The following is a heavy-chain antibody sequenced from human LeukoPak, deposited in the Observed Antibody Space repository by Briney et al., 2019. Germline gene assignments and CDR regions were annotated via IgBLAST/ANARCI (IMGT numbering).Heavy chain of an antibody. Sequence: GGSLRLSCAASGFTFSSYWMHWVRQAPGKGLVWVSHISSDGGTTSYADSVKGRFTISRDDAKNTPYLQINSLRAEDTAVYYCARGTGTPFDYWGQGTLVTVSS. V-gene: IGHV3-74*01. CDR3: ARGTGTPFDY. J-gene: IGHJ4*02. D-gene: IGHD1-1*01. CDR1: GFTFSSYW. CDR2: ISSDGGTT.